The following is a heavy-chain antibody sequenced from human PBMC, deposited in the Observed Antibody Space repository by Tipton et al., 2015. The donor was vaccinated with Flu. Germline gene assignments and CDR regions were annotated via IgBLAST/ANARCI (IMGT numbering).Heavy chain of an antibody. CDR2: IDFSGRTI. J-gene: IGHJ3*02. Sequence: SLRLSCAASGFTFSDYEMNWVRQAPGKGLEWISYIDFSGRTINYADSVKGRFSISRDNAKNSHYLQMNSLRVEDTAIYYCARGKGSSGWYYGFDIWGQGTMVTVSS. V-gene: IGHV3-48*03. D-gene: IGHD6-19*01. CDR3: ARGKGSSGWYYGFDI. CDR1: GFTFSDYE.